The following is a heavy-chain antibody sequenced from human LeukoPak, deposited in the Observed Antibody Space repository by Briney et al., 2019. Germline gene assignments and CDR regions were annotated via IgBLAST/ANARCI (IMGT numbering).Heavy chain of an antibody. CDR1: GFTFSSYA. Sequence: GGSLRLSCAASGFTFSSYAMHWVRQAPGKGLEWVAVISYDGSNKYYADSVKGRFTISRDNSKNTLYLQMNSLRAEDTAVYYCAKIRLDSGSYYFDYWGQGTLVTVSS. CDR2: ISYDGSNK. V-gene: IGHV3-30-3*01. J-gene: IGHJ4*02. CDR3: AKIRLDSGSYYFDY. D-gene: IGHD1-26*01.